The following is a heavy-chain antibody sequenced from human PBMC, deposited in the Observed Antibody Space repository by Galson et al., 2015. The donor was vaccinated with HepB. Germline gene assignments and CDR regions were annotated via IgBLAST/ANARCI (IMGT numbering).Heavy chain of an antibody. Sequence: SLRLSCAASGFTFSSYWMHWVRQAPGKGLVWVSRINSDGSSTSYADSVKGRFTISRDNAKNTLYLQMNSLRAEDTAVYYCARDRGYSYTHDAFDIWGQGTLVTVSS. V-gene: IGHV3-74*01. CDR1: GFTFSSYW. D-gene: IGHD5-18*01. CDR2: INSDGSST. CDR3: ARDRGYSYTHDAFDI. J-gene: IGHJ3*02.